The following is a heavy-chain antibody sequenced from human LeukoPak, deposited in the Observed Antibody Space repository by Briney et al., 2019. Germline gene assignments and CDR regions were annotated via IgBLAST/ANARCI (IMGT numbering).Heavy chain of an antibody. CDR2: ISSGGSIV. CDR3: ARDRSISTVVKIAFNI. D-gene: IGHD2-2*01. V-gene: IGHV3-11*04. J-gene: IGHJ3*02. CDR1: GFTFSDYY. Sequence: GGSLRLSYAASGFTFSDYYMSWIRQAPGKGLEWVSYISSGGSIVHYADSVKGRFSISRDNAKNSLYLQMNSLRADDTAVYYCARDRSISTVVKIAFNIWGQGTMVTVSS.